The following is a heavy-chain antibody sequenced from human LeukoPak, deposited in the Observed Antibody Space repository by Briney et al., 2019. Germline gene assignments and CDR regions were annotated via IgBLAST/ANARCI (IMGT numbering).Heavy chain of an antibody. CDR3: ARASPLDGSGSYLLDY. V-gene: IGHV3-33*01. Sequence: GRSLRLSCAASGFTFSSYGMHWVRQAPGKGLEWVAVIWYDGSNKYYADSVKGRFTISRDNSKNTLYLQMNSLRAEDTAVYYCARASPLDGSGSYLLDYWGQGTLVTVSS. D-gene: IGHD3-10*01. J-gene: IGHJ4*02. CDR1: GFTFSSYG. CDR2: IWYDGSNK.